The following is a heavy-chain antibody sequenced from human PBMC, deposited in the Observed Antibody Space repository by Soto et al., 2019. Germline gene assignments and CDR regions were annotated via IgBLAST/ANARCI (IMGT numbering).Heavy chain of an antibody. CDR1: GGSISSYY. Sequence: TSETLSLTCTVSGGSISSYYWSWIRQPPGKGLEWIGYIYYSGSTNYNPSLKSRVNISVDTSKNQFSLKLSSVTAAETAVFYCARHYSSGSRNWFDPWGQGTLVTVSS. D-gene: IGHD6-19*01. J-gene: IGHJ5*02. CDR3: ARHYSSGSRNWFDP. V-gene: IGHV4-59*08. CDR2: IYYSGST.